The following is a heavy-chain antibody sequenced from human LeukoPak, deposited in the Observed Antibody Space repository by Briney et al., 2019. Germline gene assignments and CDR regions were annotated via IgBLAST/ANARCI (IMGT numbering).Heavy chain of an antibody. V-gene: IGHV1-69*01. J-gene: IGHJ6*03. Sequence: SSVKVSCKASGGTFSSYAISWVRQAPGQGLEWMGGIIPIFGTANYAQKFQGRVTITADESTSTAYMELSSLRSEDTAVYYCARDLLRVPANYYYMDVWGKGTTVTVSS. D-gene: IGHD2-2*01. CDR1: GGTFSSYA. CDR3: ARDLLRVPANYYYMDV. CDR2: IIPIFGTA.